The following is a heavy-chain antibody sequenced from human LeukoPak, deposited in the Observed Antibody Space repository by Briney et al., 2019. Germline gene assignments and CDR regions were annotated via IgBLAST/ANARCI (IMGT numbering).Heavy chain of an antibody. CDR1: GYTFTGSF. J-gene: IGHJ4*02. Sequence: ASVKVSCKASGYTFTGSFMHWVRQAPGQGLEWLGWINPNSGVTNYAQKFQGRVTMTRDTSISTAYMELSRLRSDDTAVYYCARSEGTYDSTQRLFDYWGQGTLVTVSS. CDR3: ARSEGTYDSTQRLFDY. CDR2: INPNSGVT. V-gene: IGHV1-2*02. D-gene: IGHD3-22*01.